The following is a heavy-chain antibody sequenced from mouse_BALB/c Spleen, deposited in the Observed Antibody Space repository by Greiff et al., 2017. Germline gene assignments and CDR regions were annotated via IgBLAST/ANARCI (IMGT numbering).Heavy chain of an antibody. CDR1: GYTFTSYW. CDR3: ARGDRYDRGLDY. D-gene: IGHD2-14*01. Sequence: QVQLQQPGAELVKPGASVKLSCKASGYTFTSYWMHWVKQRPGQGLEWIGEINPSNGRTNYNEKFKSKATLTVDKSSSTAYMQLSSLTSEDSAVYYCARGDRYDRGLDYWGQGTTLTVSS. V-gene: IGHV1S81*02. J-gene: IGHJ2*01. CDR2: INPSNGRT.